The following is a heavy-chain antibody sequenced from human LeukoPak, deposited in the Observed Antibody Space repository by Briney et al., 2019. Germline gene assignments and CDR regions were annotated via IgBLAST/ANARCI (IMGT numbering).Heavy chain of an antibody. CDR1: GGSISSGSYY. V-gene: IGHV4-61*02. D-gene: IGHD4-17*01. J-gene: IGHJ6*03. CDR3: ARGPQTMTPYGGYYYYYYMDV. Sequence: SETLSLTCTVSGGSISSGSYYWSWIRQPAGKGLEWIGRIYTSGSTSYNPSLKSRVTISVDTSKNQFSLKLNSVTAADTAVYYCARGPQTMTPYGGYYYYYYMDVWGKGTTVTVSS. CDR2: IYTSGST.